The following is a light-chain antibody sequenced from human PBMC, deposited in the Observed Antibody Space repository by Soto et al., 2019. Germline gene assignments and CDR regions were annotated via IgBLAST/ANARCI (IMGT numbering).Light chain of an antibody. CDR2: DVS. V-gene: IGLV2-14*03. CDR3: SSYTSSSTLEV. CDR1: SSDVGGYNF. Sequence: QCALTQSASGSGSPGQSITLSCTGTSSDVGGYNFVSWYQQYPGKVPKLMIYDVSNRPSGVSNRFSGSKSDNTASLTISGLQAEDEADYYCSSYTSSSTLEVFGTGTKLTVL. J-gene: IGLJ1*01.